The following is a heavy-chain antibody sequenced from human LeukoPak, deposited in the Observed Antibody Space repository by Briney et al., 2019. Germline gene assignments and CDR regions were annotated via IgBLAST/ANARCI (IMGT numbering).Heavy chain of an antibody. D-gene: IGHD1-14*01. J-gene: IGHJ5*02. V-gene: IGHV3-15*01. CDR2: IKSKTDGGTT. CDR3: TRDLDGALTPNWLDP. CDR1: GFTFSNAW. Sequence: GGSLRLSCAASGFTFSNAWMSWVRQAPGKGLEWVGRIKSKTDGGTTDYAAPVKGRFTISRDDSKNTLYLQMNSLRAEDTAVYYCTRDLDGALTPNWLDPWGQGTLVSVSS.